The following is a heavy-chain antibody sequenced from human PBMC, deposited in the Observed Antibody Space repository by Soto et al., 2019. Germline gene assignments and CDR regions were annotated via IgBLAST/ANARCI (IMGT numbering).Heavy chain of an antibody. Sequence: QITLKESGPPLVKPTEPLTLMCTFSGFSLSTNGVGVGWFRQPPGKALEWLALIYWNDDKRYSPSLKSRLTISKDTSKNQVFLIMTNLDPVDTATYYCAREGAIVPRFFDPWGQGTLVTVSS. J-gene: IGHJ5*02. D-gene: IGHD1-26*01. V-gene: IGHV2-5*01. CDR3: AREGAIVPRFFDP. CDR2: IYWNDDK. CDR1: GFSLSTNGVG.